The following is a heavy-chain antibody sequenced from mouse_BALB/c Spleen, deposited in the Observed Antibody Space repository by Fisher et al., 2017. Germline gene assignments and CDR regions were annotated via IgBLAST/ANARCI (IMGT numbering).Heavy chain of an antibody. J-gene: IGHJ4*01. Sequence: KFKGKATLTVDKSSSTAYMQLSSPTSEDSAVYYCARGLLRRGAMDYWGQGTSVTVSS. D-gene: IGHD1-1*01. V-gene: IGHV1-69*02. CDR3: ARGLLRRGAMDY.